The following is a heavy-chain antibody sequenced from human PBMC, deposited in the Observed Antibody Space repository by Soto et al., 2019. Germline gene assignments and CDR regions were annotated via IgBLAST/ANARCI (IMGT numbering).Heavy chain of an antibody. V-gene: IGHV1-46*01. D-gene: IGHD4-17*01. J-gene: IGHJ6*02. CDR1: GYTFSNYY. CDR2: INPSGGGT. CDR3: ARGPKLTDFGDRGYYGMDV. Sequence: QVHLVQSGAEVKKPGASVTFPCKASGYTFSNYYMHLVRQAPGQGLEWVGIINPSGGGTTYAQNFQGRVTMTRDTSTSTVYMELNSLRSEDTAVYYCARGPKLTDFGDRGYYGMDVWGHGTTVTGSS.